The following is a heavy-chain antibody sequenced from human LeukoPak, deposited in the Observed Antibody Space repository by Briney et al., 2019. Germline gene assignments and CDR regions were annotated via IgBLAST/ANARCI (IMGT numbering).Heavy chain of an antibody. CDR1: GGSISSGSYY. CDR2: IYTSGST. D-gene: IGHD3-10*01. CDR3: ARHNQGRIQTTMVRGVGYYYYYYMDV. Sequence: SQTLSLTCTVSGGSISSGSYYWSWIRQPAGKGLEWIGRIYTSGSTNYNPSLKSRVTISVDTSKNQFSLKLSSVTAADTAVYYCARHNQGRIQTTMVRGVGYYYYYYMDVWGKGTTVTISS. V-gene: IGHV4-61*02. J-gene: IGHJ6*03.